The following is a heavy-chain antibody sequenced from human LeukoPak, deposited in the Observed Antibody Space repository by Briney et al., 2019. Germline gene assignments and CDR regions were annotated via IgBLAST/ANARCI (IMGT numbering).Heavy chain of an antibody. J-gene: IGHJ4*02. CDR2: IRSKAYGGTT. V-gene: IGHV3-49*03. D-gene: IGHD3-3*01. Sequence: PGGSLRLSCAASGFTFSDYYMSWIRQAPGKGLEWVGFIRSKAYGGTTEYAASVKGRFTISRDDSKSIAYLQMNSLKTEDTAVYYCTRRADYDFWSGYLHWGQGTLVTVSS. CDR3: TRRADYDFWSGYLH. CDR1: GFTFSDYY.